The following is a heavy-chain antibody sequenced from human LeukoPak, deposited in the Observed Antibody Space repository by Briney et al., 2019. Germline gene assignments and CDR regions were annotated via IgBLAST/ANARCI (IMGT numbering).Heavy chain of an antibody. CDR2: INPNSGGT. J-gene: IGHJ5*02. V-gene: IGHV1-2*02. CDR1: GYTFTGYY. Sequence: ASVKVSCKASGYTFTGYYMHWVRQAPGQGLEWMGWINPNSGGTNYAQKFQGRVTMTRDTSISTAYMELSRLRSDDTAVYYCARATRRGINWFDPWGQGTLVTVSS. CDR3: ARATRRGINWFDP. D-gene: IGHD3-16*01.